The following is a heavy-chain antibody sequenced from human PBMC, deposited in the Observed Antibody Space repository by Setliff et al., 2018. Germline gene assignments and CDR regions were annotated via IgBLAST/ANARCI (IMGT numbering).Heavy chain of an antibody. J-gene: IGHJ2*01. CDR1: GASVNTYY. D-gene: IGHD3-16*01. Sequence: LSLTCSVSGASVNTYYWSWIRQSPGKGLEWIGYIYRAGATDYNPALKSRVTISADTSKNQVSLKLTSVTAADTALYYCARGINWYFDLWGRGTLVTSPQ. CDR3: ARGINWYFDL. CDR2: IYRAGAT. V-gene: IGHV4-59*08.